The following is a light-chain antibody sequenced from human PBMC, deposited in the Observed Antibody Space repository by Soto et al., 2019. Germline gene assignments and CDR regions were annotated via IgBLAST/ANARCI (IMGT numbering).Light chain of an antibody. CDR2: EVR. CDR3: SSYTSSGTWV. V-gene: IGLV2-14*01. J-gene: IGLJ3*02. Sequence: QSALTQPASVSGSPGQSTTISCSGTISDVGGNNYVSWYQHHPGKAPKVIIYEVRKWPPGVSNRFSGSKSGNTASLTISGLQAEDEADYYCSSYTSSGTWVFGGGTKLTVL. CDR1: ISDVGGNNY.